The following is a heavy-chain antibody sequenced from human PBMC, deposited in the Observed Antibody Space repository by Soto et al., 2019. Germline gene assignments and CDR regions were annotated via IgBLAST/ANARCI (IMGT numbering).Heavy chain of an antibody. Sequence: ASVKVSCKASGYTFTSYSMHWVRQAPGQRLEWMGWFNAGSGNTKYSQKFQGRVTITRDTSATTAYMELSSLRYEDTAVYYCARESTRTTAPDYWGQGTLVTSP. J-gene: IGHJ4*02. CDR3: ARESTRTTAPDY. V-gene: IGHV1-3*01. CDR1: GYTFTSYS. CDR2: FNAGSGNT. D-gene: IGHD4-17*01.